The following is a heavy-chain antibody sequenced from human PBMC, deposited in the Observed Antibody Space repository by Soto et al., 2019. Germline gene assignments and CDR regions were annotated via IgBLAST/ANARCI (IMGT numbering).Heavy chain of an antibody. V-gene: IGHV4-61*01. J-gene: IGHJ4*02. CDR1: GGSVTSTNFF. CDR3: ARGGSYGDFFDY. Sequence: SETLSLTCTVSGGSVTSTNFFWSWIRQTPGEGLEWIGYVYHTGSTYHNPSLQSRVTISLDTSKNQFSLRLTSVTSADTAVYDCARGGSYGDFFDYWAQGAQVTVSS. CDR2: VYHTGST. D-gene: IGHD4-17*01.